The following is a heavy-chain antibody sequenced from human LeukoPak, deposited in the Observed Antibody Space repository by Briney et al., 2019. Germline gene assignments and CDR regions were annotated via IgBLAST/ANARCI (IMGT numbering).Heavy chain of an antibody. J-gene: IGHJ4*02. V-gene: IGHV3-30*18. Sequence: PGGSLRLSCAASGFTFRGYSMNWVRQAPGKGLEWVAVISYDGSNKYYADSVKGRFTISRDNSKNTLYLQMNSLRAEDTAVYYCAKDQSGAHDYWGQGTLVTVSS. CDR2: ISYDGSNK. D-gene: IGHD1-26*01. CDR3: AKDQSGAHDY. CDR1: GFTFRGYS.